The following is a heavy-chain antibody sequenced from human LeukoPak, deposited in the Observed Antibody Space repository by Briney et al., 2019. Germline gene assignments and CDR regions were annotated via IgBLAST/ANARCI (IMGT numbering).Heavy chain of an antibody. CDR3: AAGPRAVVFGDAFDI. V-gene: IGHV1-58*02. Sequence: SVKVSCKASGFTFTSSAMQWVRQARGQRLEWIGWIVVGSGNTNYAQKFQERVTITRDMSTSTAYMELSSLRSEDTAVYYCAAGPRAVVFGDAFDIWGQGTTVTVSS. CDR2: IVVGSGNT. J-gene: IGHJ3*02. CDR1: GFTFTSSA. D-gene: IGHD3-10*01.